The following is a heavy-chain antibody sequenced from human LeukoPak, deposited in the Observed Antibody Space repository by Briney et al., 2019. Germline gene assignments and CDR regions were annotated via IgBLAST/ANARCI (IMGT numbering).Heavy chain of an antibody. CDR2: IYTSGST. D-gene: IGHD1-1*01. J-gene: IGHJ3*02. CDR3: ARDTASLEPDAFDI. V-gene: IGHV4-39*07. CDR1: GGSISSSSYY. Sequence: SETLSLTCTVSGGSISSSSYYWGWIRQPPGKGLEWIGRIYTSGSTNYNPSLKSRVTMSVDTSKNQFSLKLSSVTAADTAVYYCARDTASLEPDAFDIWGQGTMVTVSS.